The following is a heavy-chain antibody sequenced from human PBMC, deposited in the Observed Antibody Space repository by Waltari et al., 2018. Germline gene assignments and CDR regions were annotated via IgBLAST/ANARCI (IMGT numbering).Heavy chain of an antibody. CDR1: GFRFSSYW. Sequence: EVQLVESGGGLVQPGGSLRLSCAASGFRFSSYWMSWVRQAPGKGLEWVANIKEDGSEIYYVDSVKGRFTISRDNAKNSLYLQMNSLRAEDTAMFYCTRGRVDFAYWGQGTLVTVSS. CDR3: TRGRVDFAY. V-gene: IGHV3-7*01. CDR2: IKEDGSEI. J-gene: IGHJ4*02.